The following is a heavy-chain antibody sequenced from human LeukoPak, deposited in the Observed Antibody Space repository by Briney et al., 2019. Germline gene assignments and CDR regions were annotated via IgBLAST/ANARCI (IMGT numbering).Heavy chain of an antibody. CDR3: AKGVAFDY. CDR2: ISYDGSHE. D-gene: IGHD5-12*01. CDR1: GFTFSSYG. J-gene: IGHJ4*02. V-gene: IGHV3-30*18. Sequence: PGRSLRLSCAASGFTFSSYGIHWIRQAPGKGLEWVAVISYDGSHEYYADSVNGRFTISRDNSKNTLYLQMNDLRAEDTAVYYCAKGVAFDYWGQGTLVTVSS.